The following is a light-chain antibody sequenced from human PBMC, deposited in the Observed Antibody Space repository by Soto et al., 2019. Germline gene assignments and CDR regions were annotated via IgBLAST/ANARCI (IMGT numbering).Light chain of an antibody. CDR2: EVT. J-gene: IGLJ7*01. CDR3: SSPAGINNVV. V-gene: IGLV2-8*01. CDR1: SSDVGGYNY. Sequence: QSVLTQPPSASGSPGQSVTISCTGTSSDVGGYNYVSWYQQHPGKAPKLMIYEVTKRPSGVPDRFSGSKSGNTASLTVSGLQAEDEADYYCSSPAGINNVVFGGGTQLTVL.